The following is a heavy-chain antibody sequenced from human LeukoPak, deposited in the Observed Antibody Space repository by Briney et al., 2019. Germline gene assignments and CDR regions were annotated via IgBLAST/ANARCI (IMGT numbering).Heavy chain of an antibody. D-gene: IGHD3-22*01. V-gene: IGHV3-74*01. CDR3: ARDSYDSSGYYEGGY. Sequence: HAGGSLRLSCAASGFTFSSYWMHWVRQAPGKGLVWVSRINSGGSSTSYADSVKGRFTISRDNAKNTLYLQMNSLRAEDTAVYYCARDSYDSSGYYEGGYWGQGTLVTVSS. CDR2: INSGGSST. J-gene: IGHJ4*02. CDR1: GFTFSSYW.